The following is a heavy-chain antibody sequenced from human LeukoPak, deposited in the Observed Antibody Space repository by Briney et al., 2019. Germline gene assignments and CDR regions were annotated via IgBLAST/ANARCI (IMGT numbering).Heavy chain of an antibody. V-gene: IGHV4-4*01. J-gene: IGHJ4*02. Sequence: SETLSFTCAVSGGSINSINWWRWVRQPPGQGLEWIGEMYHTGGFNYNPSLKSRVTISLDKSPNQFSLRLSSVTAADTAVYCCARNPRDGHTFDYWGQGTLVTVSS. CDR2: MYHTGGF. CDR3: ARNPRDGHTFDY. CDR1: GGSINSINW.